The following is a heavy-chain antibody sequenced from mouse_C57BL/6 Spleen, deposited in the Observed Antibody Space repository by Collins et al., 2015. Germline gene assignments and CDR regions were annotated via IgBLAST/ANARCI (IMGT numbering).Heavy chain of an antibody. V-gene: IGHV8-12*01. CDR2: IYWDDDK. J-gene: IGHJ4*01. CDR1: GFSLSTSGMG. CDR3: TRRGLDYYAMDY. Sequence: QVTLKSLALDIAVLPDPQSDLSFSGFSLSTSGMGVSWIRQPSGKGLEWLAHIYWDDDKRYNPSLKSRLTISKDTSRNQVFLKITSVDTADTATYYCTRRGLDYYAMDYWGQGTSVTVSS.